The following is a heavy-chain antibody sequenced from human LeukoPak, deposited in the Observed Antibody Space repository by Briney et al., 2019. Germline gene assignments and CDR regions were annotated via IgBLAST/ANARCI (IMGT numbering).Heavy chain of an antibody. J-gene: IGHJ4*02. CDR3: CRSAYTYGPFDY. CDR1: GGSMSSDY. CDR2: IYTSGST. V-gene: IGHV4-4*07. D-gene: IGHD3-16*01. Sequence: SQTLSLTCAVSGGSMSSDYYSWIRQPAGKGLEWIGRIYTSGSTNYNPSLQSRVTMSVDTSKNQFSLRLSSVTADTAVYYCCRSAYTYGPFDYWGQGTLVAVSS.